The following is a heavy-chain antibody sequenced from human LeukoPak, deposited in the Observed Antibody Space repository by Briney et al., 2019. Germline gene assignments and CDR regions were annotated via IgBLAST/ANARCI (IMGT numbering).Heavy chain of an antibody. Sequence: GGSLRLSCAVSGFTFSSYWMNWVRQAPGKGLEWVAIIKQDGGEKYYVDSVKGRFTISRDNAKNSLYLQMNSLRADDTAVYYCARGYHGYFDYWGQGTLATVSS. D-gene: IGHD2-2*01. CDR1: GFTFSSYW. CDR2: IKQDGGEK. J-gene: IGHJ4*02. CDR3: ARGYHGYFDY. V-gene: IGHV3-7*04.